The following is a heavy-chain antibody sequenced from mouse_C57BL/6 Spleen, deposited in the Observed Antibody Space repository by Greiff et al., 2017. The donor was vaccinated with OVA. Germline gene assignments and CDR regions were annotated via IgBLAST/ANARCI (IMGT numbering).Heavy chain of an antibody. CDR2: ISSGGDYI. Sequence: EVKLMESGEGLVKPGGSLKLSCAASGFTFSSYAMSWVRQTPEKRLEWVAYISSGGDYIYYADTVKGRFTISRNNARNTLYLQMSSLKSEDTAMYYCTRDRYDYDGGGFDYWGQGTTLTVSS. CDR1: GFTFSSYA. D-gene: IGHD2-4*01. V-gene: IGHV5-9-1*02. J-gene: IGHJ2*01. CDR3: TRDRYDYDGGGFDY.